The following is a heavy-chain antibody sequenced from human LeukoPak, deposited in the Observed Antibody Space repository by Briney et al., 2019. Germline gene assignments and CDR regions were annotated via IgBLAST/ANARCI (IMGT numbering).Heavy chain of an antibody. Sequence: ASVKVSCKASGYTFTSYYMHWVRQAPGQGLEWMGIINPSGGSTSYAQKFQGRVTMTRDMSTSTVYMELSSLRSEDTAVYYCALEGYYDSSGYLFDYWGQGTLVTVSS. CDR1: GYTFTSYY. CDR2: INPSGGST. D-gene: IGHD3-22*01. J-gene: IGHJ4*02. CDR3: ALEGYYDSSGYLFDY. V-gene: IGHV1-46*01.